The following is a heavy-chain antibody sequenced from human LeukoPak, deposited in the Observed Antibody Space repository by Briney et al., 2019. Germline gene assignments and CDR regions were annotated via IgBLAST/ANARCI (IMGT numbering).Heavy chain of an antibody. CDR2: IYYSGST. CDR1: GGSISTYY. D-gene: IGHD2-15*01. Sequence: SETLSLTCTVSGGSISTYYWSWLRQPPGKGLEWIGYIYYSGSTNYNPSLKSRVTISVDTSKIQFSLKLNSVTAADTAVYYCARMVIRAYCSGGGCYEHAFDIWGQGTVVTVSS. CDR3: ARMVIRAYCSGGGCYEHAFDI. J-gene: IGHJ3*02. V-gene: IGHV4-59*08.